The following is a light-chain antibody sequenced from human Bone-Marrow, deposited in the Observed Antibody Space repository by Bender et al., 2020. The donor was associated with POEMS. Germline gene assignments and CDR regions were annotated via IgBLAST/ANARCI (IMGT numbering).Light chain of an antibody. CDR2: GYN. CDR3: QSYDNSLGGWV. Sequence: QSALTQSPSASGTPGQRVTISCSGSSSNIGGNTVDWYQQFPGMAPKLLIYGYNNRPSGVPDRFSGSKSGTSASLAITGLQAEDEGDYYCQSYDNSLGGWVFGGGTKLTVL. J-gene: IGLJ3*02. V-gene: IGLV1-40*01. CDR1: SSNIGGNT.